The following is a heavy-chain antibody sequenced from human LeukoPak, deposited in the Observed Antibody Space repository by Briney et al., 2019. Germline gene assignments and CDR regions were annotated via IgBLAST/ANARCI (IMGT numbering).Heavy chain of an antibody. CDR2: ISGSGGST. D-gene: IGHD3-22*01. CDR3: AKGPNYYDSSGYYF. J-gene: IGHJ4*02. CDR1: GFTFSSYA. V-gene: IGHV3-23*01. Sequence: GGSLRLSCAASGFTFSSYAMSWVSQAPGEGLGWVSAISGSGGSTYYADSVKGRFTISRDNSKNTLYLQMNSLRAEDTAVYYCAKGPNYYDSSGYYFGGQGTLVTVSS.